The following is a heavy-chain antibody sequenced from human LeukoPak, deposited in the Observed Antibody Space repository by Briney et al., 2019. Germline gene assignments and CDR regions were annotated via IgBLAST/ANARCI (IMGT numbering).Heavy chain of an antibody. D-gene: IGHD6-13*01. V-gene: IGHV1-24*01. Sequence: SVKVSCKVSGYTLTELSMHWVRQAPGKGLEWMGGFDPEDGETIYAQKFQGRVTMTEDTSTDTAYMELSSLRSEDTAVYYCASSHIAAAGKAADYWSQGTLVTVSS. CDR3: ASSHIAAAGKAADY. CDR2: FDPEDGET. CDR1: GYTLTELS. J-gene: IGHJ4*02.